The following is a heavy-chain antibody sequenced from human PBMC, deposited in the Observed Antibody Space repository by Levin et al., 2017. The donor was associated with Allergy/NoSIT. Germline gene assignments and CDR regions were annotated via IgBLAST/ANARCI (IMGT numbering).Heavy chain of an antibody. CDR1: GGSFSGYY. Sequence: SETLSLTCAVYGGSFSGYYWSWIRQPPGKGLEWIGEINHSGSTNYNPSLKSRVTISVDTSKNQFSLKLSSVTAADTAVYYCARGPRYSYGSNWFDPWGQGTLVTVSS. D-gene: IGHD5-18*01. CDR3: ARGPRYSYGSNWFDP. V-gene: IGHV4-34*01. CDR2: INHSGST. J-gene: IGHJ5*02.